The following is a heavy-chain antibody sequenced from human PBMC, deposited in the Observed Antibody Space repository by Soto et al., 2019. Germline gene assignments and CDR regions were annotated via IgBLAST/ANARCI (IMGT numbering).Heavy chain of an antibody. CDR1: GGSISSGGYY. V-gene: IGHV4-31*03. Sequence: KLSETLSLTCTVSGGSISSGGYYWSWIRQHPGKGLEWIGYIYYSGSTYYNPSLKSRVTISVDTSKNQFSLKLSSVTAADTAVYYCARGVTLVRGVIHTPYFDYWGQGALVTVSS. CDR2: IYYSGST. CDR3: ARGVTLVRGVIHTPYFDY. J-gene: IGHJ4*02. D-gene: IGHD3-10*01.